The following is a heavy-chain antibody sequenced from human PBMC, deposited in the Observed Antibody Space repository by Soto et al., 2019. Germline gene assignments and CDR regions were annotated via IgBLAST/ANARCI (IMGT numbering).Heavy chain of an antibody. J-gene: IGHJ6*02. CDR1: GFTFSSYW. V-gene: IGHV3-7*01. Sequence: GGSLRLSCAASGFTFSSYWMSWVRQAPGKGLEWVANIKQDGSEKYYVDSVKGRFTISRDNARNSLYLQMNSLRAEDTAVYYCARDRYSYYDFWSGSLPYYYYGMDVWGQGTTVTVSS. CDR3: ARDRYSYYDFWSGSLPYYYYGMDV. CDR2: IKQDGSEK. D-gene: IGHD3-3*01.